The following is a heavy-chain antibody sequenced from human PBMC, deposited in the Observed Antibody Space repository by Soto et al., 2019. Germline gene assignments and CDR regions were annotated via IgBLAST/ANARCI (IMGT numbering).Heavy chain of an antibody. Sequence: PSETLSLTCTVSGGSISSYYWSWIRQPPGKGLEWIGYIYYSGSTNYNPSLKSRVTISVDTSKNQFSLKLSSVTAADTAVYYCARSREGGFWSGYYPNYYYYGMDVWGQGTTVTV. J-gene: IGHJ6*02. V-gene: IGHV4-59*01. CDR2: IYYSGST. D-gene: IGHD3-3*01. CDR3: ARSREGGFWSGYYPNYYYYGMDV. CDR1: GGSISSYY.